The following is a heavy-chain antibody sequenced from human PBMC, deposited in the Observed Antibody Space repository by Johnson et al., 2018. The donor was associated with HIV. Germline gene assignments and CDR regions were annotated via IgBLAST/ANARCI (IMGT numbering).Heavy chain of an antibody. Sequence: VQLVESGGGVVQPGGSLRLSCAASGFTFSSYGMHWVRQAPGKGLEWVANIEQDGSEKYYVDSVKGRFTISRDNAKNSLYLQMNSLRAEDTAVYYCARSWAYYYALTDAFDIWGQGTMVTVS. CDR2: IEQDGSEK. CDR3: ARSWAYYYALTDAFDI. D-gene: IGHD3-10*01. V-gene: IGHV3-7*02. J-gene: IGHJ3*02. CDR1: GFTFSSYG.